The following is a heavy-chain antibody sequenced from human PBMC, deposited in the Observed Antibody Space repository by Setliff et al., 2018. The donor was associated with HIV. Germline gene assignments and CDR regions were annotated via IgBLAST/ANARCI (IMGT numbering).Heavy chain of an antibody. Sequence: GGSLRLSCAASGFTFSSYVMHWVRQAPGKGLEWVAYIRNDGSDKYAAVSLRGRFTISRDNSKNTLYLQMNSLRTEDTAVYFCANSASRAAAAAEYFHHWGQGTLVTVS. J-gene: IGHJ1*01. D-gene: IGHD6-13*01. CDR3: ANSASRAAAAAEYFHH. CDR2: IRNDGSDK. V-gene: IGHV3-30*02. CDR1: GFTFSSYV.